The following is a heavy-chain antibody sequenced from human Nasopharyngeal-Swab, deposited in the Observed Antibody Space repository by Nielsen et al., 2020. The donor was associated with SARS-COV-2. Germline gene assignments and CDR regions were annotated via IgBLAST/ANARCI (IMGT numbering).Heavy chain of an antibody. CDR2: ISYGGGDE. D-gene: IGHD3-9*01. J-gene: IGHJ4*02. Sequence: GESLKISCEASGFTFSSYPMQWVRRAPGKGLEWVSVISYGGGDEHYADSVKGRFTISRDNSKNTLYLQMNSLTVDDTAVYYCARSYNPGGFGWLLSNGWGQGTLVTVSS. CDR1: GFTFSSYP. V-gene: IGHV3-30*04. CDR3: ARSYNPGGFGWLLSNG.